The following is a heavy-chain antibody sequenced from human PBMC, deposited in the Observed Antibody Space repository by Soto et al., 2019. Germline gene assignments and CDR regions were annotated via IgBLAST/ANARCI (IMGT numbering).Heavy chain of an antibody. D-gene: IGHD3-3*01. CDR3: AKAHRDITIFGVVS. CDR1: GFTFSSYG. CDR2: ISYDGSNK. J-gene: IGHJ4*02. Sequence: GGSLRLSCAASGFTFSSYGMHWVRQAPGKGLEWVAVISYDGSNKYYADSVKGRFTISRDNSKNTLYLQMNSLRAEDTAVYYCAKAHRDITIFGVVSWGQGTLVTVSS. V-gene: IGHV3-30*18.